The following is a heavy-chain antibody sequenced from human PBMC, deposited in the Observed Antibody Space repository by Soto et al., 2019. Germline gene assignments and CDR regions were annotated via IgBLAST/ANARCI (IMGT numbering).Heavy chain of an antibody. V-gene: IGHV3-21*01. D-gene: IGHD2-2*01. CDR1: GFAFNTYG. CDR3: SIEDSIIIPPVSDV. CDR2: ISRHXYT. J-gene: IGHJ4*02. Sequence: PGGSLRLWGTVSGFAFNTYGINWVRQSPGKRLESVSSISRHXYTYYSGSGKGRFTISRDNAKNSVSLQMNTLRVEDTAVYFCSIEDSIIIPPVSDVWGQGTLVTVSS.